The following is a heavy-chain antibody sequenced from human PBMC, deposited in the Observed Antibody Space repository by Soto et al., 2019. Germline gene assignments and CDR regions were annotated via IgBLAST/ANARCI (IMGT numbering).Heavy chain of an antibody. CDR2: INPIGGRT. CDR3: ARVGKPVIVGATGTCWFDP. CDR1: GDTFTSYY. D-gene: IGHD1-26*01. Sequence: ASVKVSCKASGDTFTSYYMHWVRQAPGQGLEWMGIINPIGGRTSYAQKFQGRVTITADESTSTAYMELSSLRSEDTAVYYCARVGKPVIVGATGTCWFDPWGQGTLVTVSS. V-gene: IGHV1-46*01. J-gene: IGHJ5*02.